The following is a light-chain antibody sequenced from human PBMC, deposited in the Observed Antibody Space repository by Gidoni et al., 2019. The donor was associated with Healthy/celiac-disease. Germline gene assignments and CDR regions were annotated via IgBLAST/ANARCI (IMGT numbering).Light chain of an antibody. V-gene: IGLV2-8*01. CDR1: SSDVGGYNY. CDR2: EVS. J-gene: IGLJ2*01. CDR3: SSYAGSNNPV. Sequence: QSALPQPPSASGSPGQSVTIPCTGTSSDVGGYNYVPWYQQHPGKAPKLMIYEVSKRPSGVPDRFSGSKSGNTASLTVSGLQAEDEADYYCSSYAGSNNPVVGGGTKLTVL.